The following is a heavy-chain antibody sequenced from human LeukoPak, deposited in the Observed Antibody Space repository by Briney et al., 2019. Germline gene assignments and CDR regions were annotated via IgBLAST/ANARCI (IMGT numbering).Heavy chain of an antibody. CDR1: GFTLSSYW. CDR3: ARSRRWFPFVG. J-gene: IGHJ4*02. CDR2: IKQDGSEK. D-gene: IGHD2-15*01. V-gene: IGHV3-7*01. Sequence: GGSLRLSCAVSGFTLSSYWMSWVRQAPGEGREWVANIKQDGSEKFYVDSVKGRFTISRDNAKNSLYLQMNSLRAEDTAVYYCARSRRWFPFVGWGQRALVTVCS.